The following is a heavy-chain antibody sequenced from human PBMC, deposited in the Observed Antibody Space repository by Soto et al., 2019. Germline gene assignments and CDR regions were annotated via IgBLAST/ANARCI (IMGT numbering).Heavy chain of an antibody. J-gene: IGHJ4*02. Sequence: GGALRLSCAASGFTFSSYGMHWVRQAPGKGLEWVAVISYDGSNKYYADSVKGRFTISRDNSKNTLYLQMNSLRAEDTAVYYRAKDYYDSSGYPRWGVDYWGQGTLVTVSS. CDR2: ISYDGSNK. D-gene: IGHD3-22*01. CDR1: GFTFSSYG. CDR3: AKDYYDSSGYPRWGVDY. V-gene: IGHV3-30*18.